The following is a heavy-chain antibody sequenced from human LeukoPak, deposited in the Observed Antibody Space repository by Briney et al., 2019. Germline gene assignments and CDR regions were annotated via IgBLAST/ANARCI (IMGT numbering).Heavy chain of an antibody. V-gene: IGHV1-69*04. J-gene: IGHJ4*02. CDR3: ARDVVPAAKPQSI. CDR1: GGTLSSYA. D-gene: IGHD2-2*02. CDR2: IIAILGIA. Sequence: SVKVSCKASGGTLSSYAISWVRQAPGQGLEWMGRIIAILGIANYAQMFQDRVTITADKSTSTAYMGLSSLRSEDTAVYYCARDVVPAAKPQSIWGQGTLVTVSS.